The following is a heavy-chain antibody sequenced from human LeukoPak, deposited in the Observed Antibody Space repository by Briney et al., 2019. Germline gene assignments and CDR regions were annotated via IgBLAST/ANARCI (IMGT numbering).Heavy chain of an antibody. V-gene: IGHV3-11*01. CDR1: GFIVSNYY. CDR2: IPNDDSVI. CDR3: AREQWFRWEY. J-gene: IGHJ4*02. Sequence: KPGGSLRLSCEASGFIVSNYYMVWVRQPPGKGLECISYIPNDDSVIYYADSVRGRLSVSRDSAKNSLSLQLNSLRAEDTAVYYCAREQWFRWEYWGQGILVTVSS. D-gene: IGHD3-22*01.